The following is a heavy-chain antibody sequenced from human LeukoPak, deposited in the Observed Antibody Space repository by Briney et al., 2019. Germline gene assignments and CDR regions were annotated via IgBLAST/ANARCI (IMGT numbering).Heavy chain of an antibody. V-gene: IGHV4-59*01. CDR3: ARGDDYKSTLFDY. J-gene: IGHJ4*02. CDR1: GGSISSYY. Sequence: SETLSLTCTVSGGSISSYYWSWIRQPPGKGLEWIGYIYYSGSTNYNPSLKSRVTISIDTPKNQFSLKLTSATAADTAVYYCARGDDYKSTLFDYWGQGTLVTVSS. CDR2: IYYSGST. D-gene: IGHD5-12*01.